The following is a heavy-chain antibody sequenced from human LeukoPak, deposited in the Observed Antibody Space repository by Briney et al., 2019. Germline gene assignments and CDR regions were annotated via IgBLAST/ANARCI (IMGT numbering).Heavy chain of an antibody. Sequence: PGGSLRLSCAASGFTFDDYAMHWVRQAPGKGLEWVSLISGDGGSTYYADSVKGRFTISRDNSKNSLYLQKNSLRTEDTALYYCAKDMGDTAMVTFDIWGQGTMVTVSS. J-gene: IGHJ3*02. CDR1: GFTFDDYA. CDR3: AKDMGDTAMVTFDI. V-gene: IGHV3-43*02. D-gene: IGHD5-18*01. CDR2: ISGDGGST.